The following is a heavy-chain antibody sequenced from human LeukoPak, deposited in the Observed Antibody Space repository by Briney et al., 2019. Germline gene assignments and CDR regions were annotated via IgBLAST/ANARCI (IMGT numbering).Heavy chain of an antibody. D-gene: IGHD4-23*01. V-gene: IGHV4-59*12. CDR1: GGYINSYF. Sequence: SETLSLTCTVSGGYINSYFWSWIRQPPGKGLEWIGYIYHSGSTNYNPPLKSRVTISVDTSKNQFSLKLSSVTAADTAVYYCARDSDYGGNSGGGDYWGQGTLVTVSS. J-gene: IGHJ4*02. CDR2: IYHSGST. CDR3: ARDSDYGGNSGGGDY.